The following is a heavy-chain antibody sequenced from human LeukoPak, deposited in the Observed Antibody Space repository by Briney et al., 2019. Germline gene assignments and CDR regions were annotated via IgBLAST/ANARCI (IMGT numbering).Heavy chain of an antibody. D-gene: IGHD2-15*01. CDR2: ISSSGSTI. J-gene: IGHJ4*02. V-gene: IGHV3-11*04. Sequence: GGSLRLSCAASGFTFSDYYMSWIRQAPGTGLEWVSYISSSGSTIYYADSVKGRFTISRDNAKNSLYLQMNSLRAEDTAVYYCARRGRYCSGGSCYSALDYWGQGTLVTVSS. CDR3: ARRGRYCSGGSCYSALDY. CDR1: GFTFSDYY.